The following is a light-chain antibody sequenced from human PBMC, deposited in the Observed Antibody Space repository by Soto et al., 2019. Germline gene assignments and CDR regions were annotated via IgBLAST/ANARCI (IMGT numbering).Light chain of an antibody. CDR1: SSDVGGYNY. CDR3: SSYTSSSTL. J-gene: IGLJ1*01. V-gene: IGLV2-14*01. Sequence: ALTQPASVSGSPGQSITISCTGISSDVGGYNYVSWYQQHPGKAPKLMIYAVTDRPSGVSSRLSGSKSGNTASLTISGLQAEDEADYYCSSYTSSSTLFGTGTKVTVL. CDR2: AVT.